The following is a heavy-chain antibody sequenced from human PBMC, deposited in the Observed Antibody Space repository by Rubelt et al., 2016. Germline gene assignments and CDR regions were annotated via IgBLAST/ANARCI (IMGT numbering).Heavy chain of an antibody. V-gene: IGHV4-59*12. CDR1: GGSISSYY. D-gene: IGHD3-22*01. CDR3: AGNYYDSCGSDY. Sequence: QVQLQESGPGLVKPSETLSLTCTVSGGSISSYYWSWIRQPPGKGLEWIGEINHSGSTNYNPSLKSGVTISVDKSKNQFSLKLSSVTAADTAVYYCAGNYYDSCGSDYWGQGTLVTVSS. CDR2: INHSGST. J-gene: IGHJ4*02.